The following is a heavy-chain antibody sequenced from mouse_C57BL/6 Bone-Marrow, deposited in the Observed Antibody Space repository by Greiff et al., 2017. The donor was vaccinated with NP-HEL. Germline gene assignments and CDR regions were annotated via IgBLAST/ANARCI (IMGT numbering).Heavy chain of an antibody. CDR3: ARETGTWDY. D-gene: IGHD4-1*01. Sequence: EVQGVESGGGLVKPGGSLKLSCAASGFTFSSYAMSWVRQTPEKRLEWVATISDGGSYTYYPDNVKGRFTISRDNAKNNLYLQMSHLKSEDTAMYYCARETGTWDYWGQGTTLTVSS. V-gene: IGHV5-4*01. J-gene: IGHJ2*01. CDR2: ISDGGSYT. CDR1: GFTFSSYA.